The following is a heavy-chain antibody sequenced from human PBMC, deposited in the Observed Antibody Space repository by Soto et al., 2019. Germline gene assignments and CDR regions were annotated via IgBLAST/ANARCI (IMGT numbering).Heavy chain of an antibody. J-gene: IGHJ4*02. CDR1: GFTFSSYA. CDR2: ISGSGGST. CDR3: AKIGYPYYYDSSGYYLEYYFDY. D-gene: IGHD3-22*01. V-gene: IGHV3-23*01. Sequence: GGSLRLSCAASGFTFSSYAMSWVRQAPGKGLEWVSAISGSGGSTYYADSVKGRFTISRDNSKNTLYLQMNSLRAEDTAVYYCAKIGYPYYYDSSGYYLEYYFDYWGQGTLVTVSS.